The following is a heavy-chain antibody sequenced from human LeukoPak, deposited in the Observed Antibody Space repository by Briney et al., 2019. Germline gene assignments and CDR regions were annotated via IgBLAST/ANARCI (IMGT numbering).Heavy chain of an antibody. D-gene: IGHD6-13*01. Sequence: ASVKVSCKASGGTFSSYAISWVRQAPGQGLEWMGGIIPIFGTANYAQKFQGRVTITTDESTSTAYMELSSLRSEDSAVYYCAIRMGSSWFYHGGFDYWGKGTLVTVSS. CDR2: IIPIFGTA. CDR1: GGTFSSYA. J-gene: IGHJ4*02. CDR3: AIRMGSSWFYHGGFDY. V-gene: IGHV1-69*05.